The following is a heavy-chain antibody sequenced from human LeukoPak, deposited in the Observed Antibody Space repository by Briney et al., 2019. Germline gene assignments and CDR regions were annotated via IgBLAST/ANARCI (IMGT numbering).Heavy chain of an antibody. D-gene: IGHD1-26*01. CDR1: GFTFSSFS. J-gene: IGHJ4*02. Sequence: PGGSLRLSCAASGFTFSSFSMNWVRQAPGKGLEWVSSISTSSSYIYYADSVKGRFTISRDNAKKSLYLQMNSLRAEDTAVYYCAKDYSGTYWGQGTLVTVSS. CDR2: ISTSSSYI. V-gene: IGHV3-21*01. CDR3: AKDYSGTY.